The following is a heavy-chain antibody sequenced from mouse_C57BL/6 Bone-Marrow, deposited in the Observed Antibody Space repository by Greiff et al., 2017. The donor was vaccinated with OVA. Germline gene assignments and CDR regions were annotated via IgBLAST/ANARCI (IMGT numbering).Heavy chain of an antibody. J-gene: IGHJ2*01. D-gene: IGHD1-1*01. CDR2: IRNKPNGSTT. CDR1: GFTFTNYY. Sequence: EVQLQESGGGLVQPGDSLSLSCAASGFTFTNYYMSWVRQPPGKALEWLAFIRNKPNGSTTEYSASVKGRFTISRDNSQSILYLQMNALRAEDRATYYCARYKGRVAVDYFDYWGQGTALTVSS. V-gene: IGHV7-3*01. CDR3: ARYKGRVAVDYFDY.